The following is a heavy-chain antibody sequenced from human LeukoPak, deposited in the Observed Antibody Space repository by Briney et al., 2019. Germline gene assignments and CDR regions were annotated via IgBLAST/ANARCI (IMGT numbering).Heavy chain of an antibody. D-gene: IGHD3-3*01. J-gene: IGHJ4*02. CDR2: ISDYNGNT. CDR1: GYTFTTYG. Sequence: GASVKVSCKASGYTFTTYGISWVRQAPGQGLEWMGWISDYNGNTNYAQKLQGRVTMTTDTSTSTAYMELRSLRSDDTAVYYCARAQYYDFWSGYSSWGQGTLVTVSS. V-gene: IGHV1-18*01. CDR3: ARAQYYDFWSGYSS.